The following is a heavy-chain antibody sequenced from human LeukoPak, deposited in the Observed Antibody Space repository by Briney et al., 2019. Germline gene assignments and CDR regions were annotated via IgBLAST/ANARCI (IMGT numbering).Heavy chain of an antibody. CDR1: GFTFSVYS. Sequence: GGSLRLSCVASGFTFSVYSMNWVRQAPGKGLEWISHINSGTNDRYYADSVKGRFTISRDNAKNSVFLQMNSLRVDDTAVYYCARDQGGVGFDSWGQETLVTVSS. D-gene: IGHD2-8*01. V-gene: IGHV3-21*05. CDR2: INSGTNDR. J-gene: IGHJ4*02. CDR3: ARDQGGVGFDS.